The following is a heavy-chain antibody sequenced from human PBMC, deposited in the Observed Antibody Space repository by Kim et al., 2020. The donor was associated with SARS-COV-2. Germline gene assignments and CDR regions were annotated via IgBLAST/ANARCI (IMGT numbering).Heavy chain of an antibody. CDR3: ARRTPYYVFDP. V-gene: IGHV4-59*13. D-gene: IGHD3-3*01. CDR1: GGSISSYY. Sequence: SETLSLTCTVSGGSISSYYWSWIRQPPGKGLEWIGYIYYTGSANYNPSLKSRVTISLDTPKKQFSLKLSSVTAADTAVYYCARRTPYYVFDPWGQGTLVT. J-gene: IGHJ5*02. CDR2: IYYTGSA.